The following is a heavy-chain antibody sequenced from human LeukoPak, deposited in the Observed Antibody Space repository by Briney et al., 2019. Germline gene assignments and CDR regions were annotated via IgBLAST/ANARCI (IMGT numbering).Heavy chain of an antibody. CDR3: ARGIAAAGTGYLDY. D-gene: IGHD6-13*01. CDR1: GGTFSSYA. V-gene: IGHV1-69*04. Sequence: ASVKVSCKASGGTFSSYAISWGRQAPGQGHEWMGRIIPILGIANYAQKFQGRVTITADKSTSTAYMELSSLRSEDTAVYYCARGIAAAGTGYLDYWGQGTLVTVSS. CDR2: IIPILGIA. J-gene: IGHJ4*02.